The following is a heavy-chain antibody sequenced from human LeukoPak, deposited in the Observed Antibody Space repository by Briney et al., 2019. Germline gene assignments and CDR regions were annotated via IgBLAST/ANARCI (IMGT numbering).Heavy chain of an antibody. CDR3: TKAPLRSCSGAFCYPFDY. CDR2: TVGGRPDT. Sequence: GGSLRLSCAASGFTFSSYEMNWVRQAPGKGLEWVAATVGGRPDTYHAESMKGRFTVSRDDSRDTLFLQMNRLSVDDTAIYYCTKAPLRSCSGAFCYPFDYWGQGTLVTVSS. J-gene: IGHJ4*02. D-gene: IGHD2-8*02. CDR1: GFTFSSYE. V-gene: IGHV3-23*01.